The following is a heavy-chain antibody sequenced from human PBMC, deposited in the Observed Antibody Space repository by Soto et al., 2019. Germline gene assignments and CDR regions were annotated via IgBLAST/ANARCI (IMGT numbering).Heavy chain of an antibody. CDR1: GSSICSYY. CDR2: IYYSGST. D-gene: IGHD3-10*01. J-gene: IGHJ4*02. CDR3: ARRDGSGSYYFDY. V-gene: IGHV4-59*08. Sequence: PSENLSLTCTVSGSSICSYYWSWIRQPPGKGLEWIGYIYYSGSTNYNPSLKSRVTISVDTSKNQFSLKLSSVTAADTAVYYCARRDGSGSYYFDYWGQGTLVTVS.